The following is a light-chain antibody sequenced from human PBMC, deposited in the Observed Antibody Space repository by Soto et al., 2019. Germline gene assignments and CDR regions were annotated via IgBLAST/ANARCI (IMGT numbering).Light chain of an antibody. V-gene: IGKV3-15*01. CDR2: GAS. J-gene: IGKJ1*01. CDR1: QSVNSN. Sequence: EIVMTQSPATLSVSPGERATLSCSASQSVNSNLAWYQQKPVQAPRLLIYGASTRATGAPARFSGSGSGTAFTRTVSSLQSEDFEVYYCQQYNNWPTFGKGTKVEIK. CDR3: QQYNNWPT.